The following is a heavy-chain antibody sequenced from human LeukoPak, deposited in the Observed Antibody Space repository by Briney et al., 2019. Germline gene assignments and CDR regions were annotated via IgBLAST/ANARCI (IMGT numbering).Heavy chain of an antibody. CDR3: AKEVSGYSYGFGLFNY. CDR2: ISGSGGST. Sequence: GGSLRLSCAASGFTFSSYAMSWVRLAPGKGLEWVSAISGSGGSTYYADSVKGRFTISRDNSKNTLYLQMNSLRAEDTAVYYCAKEVSGYSYGFGLFNYWGQGTLVTVSS. CDR1: GFTFSSYA. V-gene: IGHV3-23*01. J-gene: IGHJ4*02. D-gene: IGHD5-18*01.